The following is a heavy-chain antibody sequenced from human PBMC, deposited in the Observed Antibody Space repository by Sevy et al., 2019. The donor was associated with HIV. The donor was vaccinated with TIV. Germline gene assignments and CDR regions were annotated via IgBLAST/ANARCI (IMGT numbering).Heavy chain of an antibody. CDR1: GFTFSNYK. D-gene: IGHD2-21*01. V-gene: IGHV3-21*01. CDR2: ISSGGDYI. Sequence: GGSLRLSCAASGFTFSNYKMNWVRQAPGKGLEWVSSISSGGDYIYYADSVKGRFTISRDNAKKSLYLQMNSLRAEDMAVYYCTRDQSIPRGVPDTFDIWGQGRWSPSPQ. J-gene: IGHJ3*02. CDR3: TRDQSIPRGVPDTFDI.